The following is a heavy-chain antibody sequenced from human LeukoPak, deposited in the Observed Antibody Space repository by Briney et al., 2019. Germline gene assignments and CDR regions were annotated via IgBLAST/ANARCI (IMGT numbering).Heavy chain of an antibody. Sequence: GGSLRLSCAASKFTFSSFAIHWVRQAPGKGLEWVALISFDGGNTLYADSVKGRFTISRDNAENTLYLQMNSLRAEDTAVYYCARGTAGYHSSYFDHWGQGTLVTVSS. V-gene: IGHV3-30*04. CDR1: KFTFSSFA. CDR3: ARGTAGYHSSYFDH. J-gene: IGHJ4*02. CDR2: ISFDGGNT. D-gene: IGHD3-16*02.